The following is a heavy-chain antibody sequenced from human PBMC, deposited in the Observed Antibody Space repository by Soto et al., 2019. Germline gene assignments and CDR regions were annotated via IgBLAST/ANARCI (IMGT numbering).Heavy chain of an antibody. CDR2: ISYDGSNK. CDR3: AKVGGAYYFDY. D-gene: IGHD1-26*01. Sequence: QVQLVESGGGLVQPGRSLRLSCAASGFTFSSYGMHWVRQAPGKGLEWVAVISYDGSNKYYADSVKGRFTISRDNSKNTLYLQMNSLRAEDTAVYYCAKVGGAYYFDYWGQGTLVTVSS. CDR1: GFTFSSYG. V-gene: IGHV3-30*18. J-gene: IGHJ4*02.